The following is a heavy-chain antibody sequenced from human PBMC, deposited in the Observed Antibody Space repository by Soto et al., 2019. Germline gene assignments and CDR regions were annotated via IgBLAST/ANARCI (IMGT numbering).Heavy chain of an antibody. V-gene: IGHV1-69*12. CDR3: ASDRLGRWLQGWYFDL. J-gene: IGHJ2*01. CDR1: GGTFSSYA. CDR2: IIPIFGTA. Sequence: QVQLVQSGAEVKKPGSSVKVSCKASGGTFSSYAISWVRQAPGQGLEWMGGIIPIFGTANYAQKFQGRVTITADESTSTAYMELSSLISEDTAVYYCASDRLGRWLQGWYFDLWGRGTLVTVSS. D-gene: IGHD5-12*01.